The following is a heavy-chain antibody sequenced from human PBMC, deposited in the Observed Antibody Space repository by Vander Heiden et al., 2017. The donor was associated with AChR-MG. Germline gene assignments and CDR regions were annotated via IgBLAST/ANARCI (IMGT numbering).Heavy chain of an antibody. J-gene: IGHJ3*02. Sequence: QLQLQESGSGLVKPSQTLSLTCAVSGGSISSGGYSWSWIRQPPGKGLEWIGYIYHSGSTYYNPSLKSRVTISVDRSKNQFSLKLSSVTAADTAVYYCASAPGDGYNYIGAFDIWGQGTMVTVSS. CDR2: IYHSGST. D-gene: IGHD5-12*01. V-gene: IGHV4-30-2*01. CDR1: GGSISSGGYS. CDR3: ASAPGDGYNYIGAFDI.